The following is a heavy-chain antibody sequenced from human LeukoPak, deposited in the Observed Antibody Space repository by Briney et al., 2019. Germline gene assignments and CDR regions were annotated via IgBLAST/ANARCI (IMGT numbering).Heavy chain of an antibody. CDR2: ISSSSSYI. D-gene: IGHD3-22*01. Sequence: GGSLRLSCAASGFTFSSYSMNWVRQAPGKGLEWVSSISSSSSYIYYADSVKGRFTISRDNAKNSLYLQMNSLRAEDTAVCYCARDLGYYDSSGYDYWGQGTLVTVSS. V-gene: IGHV3-21*01. CDR3: ARDLGYYDSSGYDY. J-gene: IGHJ4*02. CDR1: GFTFSSYS.